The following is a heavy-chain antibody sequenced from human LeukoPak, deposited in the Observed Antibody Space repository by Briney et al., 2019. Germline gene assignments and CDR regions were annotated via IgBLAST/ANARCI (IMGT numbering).Heavy chain of an antibody. Sequence: ASVKDSFKASGYTFTNYYMHGVRQPPGQGLEWMGIINPSGGSTSYAQKFQGRVTMTRDTPTSTVYMELRSLRSEDTAVYFCARVDAEGSGVKYFDYWGQGTLVTVSS. CDR2: INPSGGST. J-gene: IGHJ4*02. D-gene: IGHD3-10*01. V-gene: IGHV1-46*01. CDR1: GYTFTNYY. CDR3: ARVDAEGSGVKYFDY.